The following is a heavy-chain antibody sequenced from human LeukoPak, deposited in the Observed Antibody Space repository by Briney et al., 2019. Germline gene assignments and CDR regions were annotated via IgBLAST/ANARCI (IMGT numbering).Heavy chain of an antibody. V-gene: IGHV4-31*03. CDR1: GGSISSGGYY. CDR3: AREFEGSSWTGPPGLNWFDP. CDR2: IYYSGST. J-gene: IGHJ5*02. D-gene: IGHD6-13*01. Sequence: PSQTLSLTCTVSGGSISSGGYYWSWIRQHPGKGLEWIGYIYYSGSTYYNPSLKSRVTISVDTSKNQFSLKLSSVTAADTAVYYCAREFEGSSWTGPPGLNWFDPWGQGTLVTVSS.